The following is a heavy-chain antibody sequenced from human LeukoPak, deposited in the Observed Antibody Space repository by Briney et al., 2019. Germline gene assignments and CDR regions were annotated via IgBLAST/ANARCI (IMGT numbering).Heavy chain of an antibody. D-gene: IGHD3-10*01. V-gene: IGHV3-7*01. CDR3: ARDWGLTYYYFYYYMDV. J-gene: IGHJ6*03. CDR2: IKQDGSEK. CDR1: GSTFSSYW. Sequence: GGSLRLSCAASGSTFSSYWMSWVRKAPGKGLEWVANIKQDGSEKYYVDSVKGRFTISRDNAKNSLYLQMNSLRGEDTAVYYCARDWGLTYYYFYYYMDVWGKGTTVTVSS.